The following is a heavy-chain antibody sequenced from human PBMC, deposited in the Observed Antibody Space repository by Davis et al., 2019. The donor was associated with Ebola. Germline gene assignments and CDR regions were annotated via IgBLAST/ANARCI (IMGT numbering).Heavy chain of an antibody. V-gene: IGHV3-7*03. Sequence: PGGSLRLSCAASGFTFNNAYMNWVRQAPGKGLEWVANIKQDGSEKYYVDSVKGRFTISRDNAKNSLYLQMNSLRAEDTAVYYCARGVKGSSSSWYYYYGMDVWGQGTTVTVPS. J-gene: IGHJ6*02. D-gene: IGHD6-6*01. CDR2: IKQDGSEK. CDR3: ARGVKGSSSSWYYYYGMDV. CDR1: GFTFNNAY.